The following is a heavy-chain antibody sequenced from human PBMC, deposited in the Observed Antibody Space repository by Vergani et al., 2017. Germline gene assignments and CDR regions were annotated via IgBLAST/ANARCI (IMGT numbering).Heavy chain of an antibody. CDR3: AREEAEQQLVGAYXFDY. CDR2: ISSSSSYI. J-gene: IGHJ4*02. D-gene: IGHD6-13*01. Sequence: EVQLVESGGGLVKPGGSLRLSCAASGFTFSSYSMNWVRQAPGKGLEWVSSISSSSSYIYYADSVKGRFTISRDNAKNSLYLQMNSLRAEDTAVYYCAREEAEQQLVGAYXFDYWGQGTLVTVSS. V-gene: IGHV3-21*01. CDR1: GFTFSSYS.